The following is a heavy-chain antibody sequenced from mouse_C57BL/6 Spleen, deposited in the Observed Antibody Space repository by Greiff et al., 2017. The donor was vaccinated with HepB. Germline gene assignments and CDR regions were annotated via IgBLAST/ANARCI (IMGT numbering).Heavy chain of an antibody. Sequence: QVQLQQSGAELMKPGASVKLSCKATGYTFTGYWIEWVKQRPGHGLEWIGEILPGSGSTNYNEKFKGKATFTADTSSNTAYMQLSSLTTEDSAIYYGARRGLLDYGSTYGVPDYWGQGTTLTVSS. CDR1: GYTFTGYW. V-gene: IGHV1-9*01. J-gene: IGHJ2*01. D-gene: IGHD1-1*01. CDR2: ILPGSGST. CDR3: ARRGLLDYGSTYGVPDY.